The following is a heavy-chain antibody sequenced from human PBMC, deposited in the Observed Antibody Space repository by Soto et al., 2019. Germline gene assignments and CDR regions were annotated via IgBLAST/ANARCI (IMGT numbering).Heavy chain of an antibody. CDR3: ARGLARGGSPISYFDY. V-gene: IGHV1-69*06. Sequence: ASMKVSCKASGGTFSSYAISWVRQAPGQGLEWMGGIIPIFGTANYAQKFQGRVTITADKSTSTAYMELSSLRSEDTAVYYCARGLARGGSPISYFDYWGQGTLVTVSS. CDR2: IIPIFGTA. D-gene: IGHD2-15*01. CDR1: GGTFSSYA. J-gene: IGHJ4*02.